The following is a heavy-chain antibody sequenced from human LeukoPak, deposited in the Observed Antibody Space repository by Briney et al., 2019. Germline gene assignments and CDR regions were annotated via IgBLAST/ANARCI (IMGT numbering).Heavy chain of an antibody. CDR2: ISYDGSNK. CDR1: GFTFSSYA. J-gene: IGHJ4*02. D-gene: IGHD4-17*01. CDR3: ASTTDYGDAY. Sequence: GRSLRLSRAASGFTFSSYAMHWVRQAPGKGLEWVAVISYDGSNKYYADSVKGRFTISRDNSKNTLYLQMISLRPEDMAIYYCASTTDYGDAYWGQGTLLTVSS. V-gene: IGHV3-30-3*01.